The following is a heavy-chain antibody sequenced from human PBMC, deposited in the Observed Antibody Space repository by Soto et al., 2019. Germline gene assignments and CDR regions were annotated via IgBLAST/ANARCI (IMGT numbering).Heavy chain of an antibody. D-gene: IGHD3-3*01. CDR2: IIPIFGTA. Sequence: SVKVSCKASGGTFSSYAISWVRQAPGQGLEWMGGIIPIFGTANYAQKFQGRVTITADESTSTAYMELSSLRSEDTAVYYCARAQYYDFWSGTLYYFDYWGQGTLVTVSS. CDR1: GGTFSSYA. V-gene: IGHV1-69*13. CDR3: ARAQYYDFWSGTLYYFDY. J-gene: IGHJ4*02.